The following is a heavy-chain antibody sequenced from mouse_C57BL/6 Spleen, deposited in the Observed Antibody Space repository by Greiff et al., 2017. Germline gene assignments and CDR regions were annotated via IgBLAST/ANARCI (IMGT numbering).Heavy chain of an antibody. D-gene: IGHD2-4*01. CDR3: AREDYDYDNYFDY. CDR1: GYTFTSYW. CDR2: INPSSGYT. V-gene: IGHV1-7*01. J-gene: IGHJ2*01. Sequence: VQLKESGAELAKPGASVKLSCKASGYTFTSYWMHWVKQRPGQGLEWIGYINPSSGYTKYNQKFKDKATLTADKSSSTAYMQLSSLTYEDSAVYYCAREDYDYDNYFDYWGQGTTLTVSS.